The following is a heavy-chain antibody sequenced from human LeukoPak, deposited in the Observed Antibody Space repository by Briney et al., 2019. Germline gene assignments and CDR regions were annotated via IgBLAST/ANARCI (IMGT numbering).Heavy chain of an antibody. CDR1: GFAFTHAW. D-gene: IGHD2-21*02. Sequence: GGSLRLSCTASGFAFTHAWMSWVRQAPGKRLEWVGRIKTTTDGGTTDYAAPVKGRFTISRDDPKNTLYLQMNSLKTEDTAVYFCATGAVCIGNCHSGQINYWGQGTLATVSS. CDR2: IKTTTDGGTT. J-gene: IGHJ4*02. CDR3: ATGAVCIGNCHSGQINY. V-gene: IGHV3-15*01.